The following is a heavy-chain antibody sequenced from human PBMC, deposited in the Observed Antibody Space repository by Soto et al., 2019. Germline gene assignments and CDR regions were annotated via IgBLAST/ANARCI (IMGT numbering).Heavy chain of an antibody. D-gene: IGHD3-22*01. CDR2: ISYDGSNK. CDR3: AKDHPMIGVGPFDY. CDR1: GFTFSSYG. V-gene: IGHV3-30*18. Sequence: QVQLVESGGGVVQPGRSLRLSCAASGFTFSSYGMHWVRQAPGKGLEWVAVISYDGSNKYYAESVKGRFTISRDNSKNTLYLQMNSLRAEDTAVYYCAKDHPMIGVGPFDYWGQGTLVTVSS. J-gene: IGHJ4*02.